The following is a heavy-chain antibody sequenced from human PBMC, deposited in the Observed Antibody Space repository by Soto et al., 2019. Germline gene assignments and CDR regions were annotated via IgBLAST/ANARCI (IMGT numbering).Heavy chain of an antibody. CDR3: ARDESWELLRGGSFDY. D-gene: IGHD1-26*01. CDR1: GFTFSSYG. CDR2: IWYDGSNK. V-gene: IGHV3-33*01. J-gene: IGHJ4*02. Sequence: LRLSCAASGFTFSSYGMHWVRQAPGKGLEWVAVIWYDGSNKYYADSVKGRFTISRDNSKNTLYLQMNSLRAEDTAVYYCARDESWELLRGGSFDYWGQGTLVTVSS.